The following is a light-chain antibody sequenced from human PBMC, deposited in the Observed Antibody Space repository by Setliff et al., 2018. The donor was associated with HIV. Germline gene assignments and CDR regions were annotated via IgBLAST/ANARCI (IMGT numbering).Light chain of an antibody. CDR1: SSDVGGYNY. J-gene: IGLJ1*01. CDR2: EVS. Sequence: QSALTQPASVSGSPGQSITMSCTGTSSDVGGYNYVSWYQQHPGKAPKLIIYEVSNRPSGVSNRFSGSKSDNTASLTISGLRAEDEADYYCSSNTRSRTRVFGTGTKVTVL. V-gene: IGLV2-14*01. CDR3: SSNTRSRTRV.